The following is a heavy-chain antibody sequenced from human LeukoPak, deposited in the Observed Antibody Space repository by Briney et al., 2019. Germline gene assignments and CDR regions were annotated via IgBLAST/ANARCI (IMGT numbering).Heavy chain of an antibody. D-gene: IGHD4-17*01. CDR2: ISYDGSNK. Sequence: GRSLRLSCAASGFTFSSYAMHWVRQAPGKGLEWVAVISYDGSNKYYADSVKGRFTFSRDNSKNTLYLQMNSLRAEDTAVYYCARDRDGDYSFDYWGQGTLVTVSS. CDR3: ARDRDGDYSFDY. CDR1: GFTFSSYA. J-gene: IGHJ4*02. V-gene: IGHV3-30*04.